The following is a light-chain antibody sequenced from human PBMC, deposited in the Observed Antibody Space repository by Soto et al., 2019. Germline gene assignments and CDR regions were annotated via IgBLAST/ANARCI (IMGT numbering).Light chain of an antibody. V-gene: IGKV1-39*01. CDR2: GAS. J-gene: IGKJ4*01. CDR1: QSISNF. Sequence: DIEMTQSPSSLSPSVGDRVTIACRASQSISNFLSWYRKSPGRAPELLIYGASTLQSGVPSRFSGSGSGTDFTLTISSLQPEDFTTYWCHQTFTPPLTFGGGTKVDI. CDR3: HQTFTPPLT.